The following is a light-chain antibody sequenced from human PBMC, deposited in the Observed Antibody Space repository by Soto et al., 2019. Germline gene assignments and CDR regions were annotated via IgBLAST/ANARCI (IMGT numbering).Light chain of an antibody. CDR2: DVS. Sequence: QSVLTQPASVSGSPGQSITISCTGTSSDVGSYNLVSWYQQHPGKAPKLMIYDVSLRPSGVPDRFSASKSGNTASLAISGLQAEDEADYYCCSYAGSFTWVFGGGTKLTVL. V-gene: IGLV2-23*02. CDR3: CSYAGSFTWV. CDR1: SSDVGSYNL. J-gene: IGLJ3*02.